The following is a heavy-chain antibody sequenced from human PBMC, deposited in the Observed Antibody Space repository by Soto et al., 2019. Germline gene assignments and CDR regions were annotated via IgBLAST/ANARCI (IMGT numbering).Heavy chain of an antibody. CDR3: AGDGGYGGDELADYFQP. Sequence: QVQLQESGPGLVKPSQTLSLTCTVSGGSISSGGHYWSWIRQRPGKGLEWIGHIYHSGSTYYNPTLKSRVTLSVDTSKKQFSLRLSSVTAEDTAVYYCAGDGGYGGDELADYFQPWGQATLVTVSS. J-gene: IGHJ1*01. V-gene: IGHV4-31*03. CDR1: GGSISSGGHY. D-gene: IGHD2-21*01. CDR2: IYHSGST.